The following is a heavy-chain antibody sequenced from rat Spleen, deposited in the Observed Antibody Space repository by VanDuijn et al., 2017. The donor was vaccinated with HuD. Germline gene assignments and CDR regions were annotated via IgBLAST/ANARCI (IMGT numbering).Heavy chain of an antibody. CDR1: GFTFSNYG. CDR3: ARHGQLSYVMDA. V-gene: IGHV5-29*01. J-gene: IGHJ4*01. D-gene: IGHD1-2*01. CDR2: ISYDGSST. Sequence: EVQLVESGGGLVQPGRSLKLSCAASGFTFSNYGMAWVRQAPTKGLEWVATISYDGSSTYYRDSVKGRFTISRDNAKSTLYLQMDSLRSEDTATYYCARHGQLSYVMDAWGQGASVTVSS.